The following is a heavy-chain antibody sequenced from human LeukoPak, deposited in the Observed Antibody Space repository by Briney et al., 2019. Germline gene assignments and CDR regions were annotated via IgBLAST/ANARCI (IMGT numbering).Heavy chain of an antibody. CDR3: ARQRGITTYYFDY. D-gene: IGHD3-16*01. V-gene: IGHV4-38-2*01. CDR1: GYSISSGYY. Sequence: TSENLSLTCAVSGYSISSGYYWGWIRQPPGKGLEWIGSIYHSGSTYYNPSLKSRVTKSVDTSKNQFSLKLSSVTAADTAVYYCARQRGITTYYFDYWGQGILVTVSS. CDR2: IYHSGST. J-gene: IGHJ4*02.